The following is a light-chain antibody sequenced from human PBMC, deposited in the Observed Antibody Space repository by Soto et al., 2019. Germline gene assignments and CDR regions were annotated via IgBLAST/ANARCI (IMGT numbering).Light chain of an antibody. V-gene: IGLV1-44*01. CDR3: AAWDDSRNGVV. CDR1: SSNIGSNT. J-gene: IGLJ2*01. CDR2: SNN. Sequence: QSVLTQPPSASGTPGQRVTISCSGSSSNIGSNTVNWYQQLPGTAPKLLIYSNNQRPSGVPDRFSGSKSGTSASLAISGLQSEYEADYYCAAWDDSRNGVVFGGGTKLTVL.